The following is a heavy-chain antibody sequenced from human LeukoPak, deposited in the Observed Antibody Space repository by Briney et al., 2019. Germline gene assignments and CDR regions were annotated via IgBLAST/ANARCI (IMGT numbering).Heavy chain of an antibody. Sequence: GSLRLSCAASGFTFSSYEMNWVRQAPGKGLEWVSAISGSGGSTYYADSVKGRFTISRDNSKNTLYLQMNSLRAEDTAVYYCAKARTYYDILTGYYYWGQGTLVTVSS. CDR1: GFTFSSYE. V-gene: IGHV3-23*01. CDR3: AKARTYYDILTGYYY. CDR2: ISGSGGST. J-gene: IGHJ4*02. D-gene: IGHD3-9*01.